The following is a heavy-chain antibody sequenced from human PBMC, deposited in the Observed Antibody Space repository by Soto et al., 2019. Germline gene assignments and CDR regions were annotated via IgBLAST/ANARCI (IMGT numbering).Heavy chain of an antibody. CDR1: GFSFGSYA. Sequence: VGSLRLSCAASGFSFGSYALSWVRQAPGKGLEWVSTISGSDGKTFYADSVKGRFSISRDTSQSTLYLQMNSLRADDTAMYYSARWSYLDYWGQGTRVTVSS. J-gene: IGHJ4*02. CDR2: ISGSDGKT. V-gene: IGHV3-23*01. CDR3: ARWSYLDY. D-gene: IGHD3-3*01.